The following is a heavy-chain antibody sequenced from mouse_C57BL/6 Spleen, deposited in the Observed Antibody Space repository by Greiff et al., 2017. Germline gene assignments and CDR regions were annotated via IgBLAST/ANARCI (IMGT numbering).Heavy chain of an antibody. CDR3: TTSYGNFYFDY. Sequence: EVQVVESGAELVRPGASVKLSCTASGFNIKDDYMHWVKQRPEQGLEWIGWIDPENGDTEYASKFQGKATITADTSSNTAYLQLSSLTSEDTAVYYCTTSYGNFYFDYWGQGTTLTVSS. D-gene: IGHD2-1*01. V-gene: IGHV14-4*01. CDR1: GFNIKDDY. CDR2: IDPENGDT. J-gene: IGHJ2*01.